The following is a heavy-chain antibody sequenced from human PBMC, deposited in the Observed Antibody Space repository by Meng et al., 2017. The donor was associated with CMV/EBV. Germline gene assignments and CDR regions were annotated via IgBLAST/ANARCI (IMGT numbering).Heavy chain of an antibody. Sequence: VQLQGLGPGLVNPSAPLSLTCTFSGGSISSYYWSWIRQPPGKGLEWIGYIYYSGSTNYNPSLKSRVTIPVDTSKNQFSLKLSSVTAADTAVYYCASVGSTTPYFDYWGQGTLVTVSS. V-gene: IGHV4-59*01. CDR1: GGSISSYY. D-gene: IGHD2-2*01. CDR3: ASVGSTTPYFDY. J-gene: IGHJ4*02. CDR2: IYYSGST.